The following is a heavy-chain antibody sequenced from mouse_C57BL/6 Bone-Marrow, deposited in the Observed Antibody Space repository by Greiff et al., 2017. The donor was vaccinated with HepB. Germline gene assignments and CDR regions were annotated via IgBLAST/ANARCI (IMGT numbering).Heavy chain of an antibody. CDR2: ISDGGSYT. Sequence: EVKVVESGGGLVKPGGSLKLSCAASGFTFSSYAMSWVRQTPEKRLEWVATISDGGSYTYYPDNVKGRFTISRDNAKNTLYLQMSSLKSEDTSMYYCARLYQALFAYWGQVTLVTVSA. CDR1: GFTFSSYA. D-gene: IGHD3-2*02. CDR3: ARLYQALFAY. V-gene: IGHV5-4*03. J-gene: IGHJ3*01.